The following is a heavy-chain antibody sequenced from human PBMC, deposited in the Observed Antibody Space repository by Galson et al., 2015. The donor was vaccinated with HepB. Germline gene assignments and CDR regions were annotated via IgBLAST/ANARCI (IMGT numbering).Heavy chain of an antibody. Sequence: SLRLSCAASGFTFSSYAMHWVRQAPGKGLEWVAVISYDGSNKYYADSVKGRFTISRDNSKNTLYLQMNSLRAEDTAVYYCAREGGILMRYYFDYWGQGTLVTVSS. V-gene: IGHV3-30-3*01. CDR3: AREGGILMRYYFDY. CDR2: ISYDGSNK. J-gene: IGHJ4*02. D-gene: IGHD1-14*01. CDR1: GFTFSSYA.